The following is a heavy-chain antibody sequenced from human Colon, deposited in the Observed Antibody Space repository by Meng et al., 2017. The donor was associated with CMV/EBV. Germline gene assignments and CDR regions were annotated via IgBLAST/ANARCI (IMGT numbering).Heavy chain of an antibody. Sequence: GESLKISCAASGFTFRSYSMHWVRQAPGKGLEWVAFIHYDGSDKYYADSVKGRFTISRDNSNNTLYLQINSPRAEDTAVYYCAKNYLGNYNGMDAWGQGTTVTVSS. J-gene: IGHJ6*02. D-gene: IGHD1-7*01. CDR3: AKNYLGNYNGMDA. CDR2: IHYDGSDK. CDR1: GFTFRSYS. V-gene: IGHV3-30*02.